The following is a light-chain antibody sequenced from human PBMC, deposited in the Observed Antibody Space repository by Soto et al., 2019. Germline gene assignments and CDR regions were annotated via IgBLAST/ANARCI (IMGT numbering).Light chain of an antibody. V-gene: IGKV4-1*01. Sequence: DIVMTQSPGSLAVSLGERATINCTSSQSVLHSSNNKNYLAWNQQKPGQPPKLLIYWASTRESGVPDRFSGSGSGTDFTLTISRRQAEDVAVYYCQQYFTTPWTFGQGTKVEIK. CDR3: QQYFTTPWT. CDR2: WAS. CDR1: QSVLHSSNNKNY. J-gene: IGKJ1*01.